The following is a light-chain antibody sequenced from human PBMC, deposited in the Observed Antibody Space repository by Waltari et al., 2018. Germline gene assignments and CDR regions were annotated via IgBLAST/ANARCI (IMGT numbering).Light chain of an antibody. J-gene: IGKJ4*01. Sequence: DIVMTQSPLSLPVTPGEPAAISCRSSQSLLYSNGNNYLYWYLQYPGQSPQVLIYMCSNRASGVPDRFSGTGSGTDFTLKISRVEAEDVGVYYCMQGLQWPLTFGEGTKVEIK. CDR1: QSLLYSNGNNY. CDR2: MCS. CDR3: MQGLQWPLT. V-gene: IGKV2-28*01.